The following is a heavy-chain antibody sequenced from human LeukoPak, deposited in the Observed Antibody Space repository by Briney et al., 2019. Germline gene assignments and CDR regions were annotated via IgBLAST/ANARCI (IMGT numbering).Heavy chain of an antibody. CDR3: ARGVIGKFDY. Sequence: GGSLRLSCAASGFTFSNAWMSWVRQAPGKGLEWVSSISSSSSYIYYADSVKGRFTISRDNAKNSLYLQMNSLRAEDTAVYYCARGVIGKFDYWGQGTLVTVSS. CDR2: ISSSSSYI. J-gene: IGHJ4*02. V-gene: IGHV3-21*01. D-gene: IGHD3-22*01. CDR1: GFTFSNAW.